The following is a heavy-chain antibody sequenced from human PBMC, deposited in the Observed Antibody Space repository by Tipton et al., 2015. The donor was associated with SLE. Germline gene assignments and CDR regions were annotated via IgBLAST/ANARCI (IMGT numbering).Heavy chain of an antibody. Sequence: TLSLTCAVSGGSISSGGYSWSWIRQPPGKGLEWIGYIYHSGSTYYNPSLKSRVTISVDRSKNQFSLKLSSVTAADTAVYYCARGVDTNLNYGDYPYYFDYWGQGTLVTVSS. CDR1: GGSISSGGYS. J-gene: IGHJ4*02. V-gene: IGHV4-30-2*01. D-gene: IGHD4-17*01. CDR3: ARGVDTNLNYGDYPYYFDY. CDR2: IYHSGST.